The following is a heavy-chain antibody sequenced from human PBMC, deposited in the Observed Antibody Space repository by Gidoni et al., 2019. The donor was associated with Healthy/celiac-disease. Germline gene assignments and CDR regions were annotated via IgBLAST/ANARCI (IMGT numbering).Heavy chain of an antibody. D-gene: IGHD2-2*01. V-gene: IGHV5-10-1*03. Sequence: EVQLVQSGAEVKKPGESLSISCKGSVYSFTSYWIIWVRQMPGKGLEWMGRIDPSDSYTNYSPSFQGHVTISADKSISTAYLQWSSLKASDTAMYYCATSRGEYQLLSLVDPYYYYGMDVWGQGTTVTVSS. CDR1: VYSFTSYW. CDR3: ATSRGEYQLLSLVDPYYYYGMDV. J-gene: IGHJ6*02. CDR2: IDPSDSYT.